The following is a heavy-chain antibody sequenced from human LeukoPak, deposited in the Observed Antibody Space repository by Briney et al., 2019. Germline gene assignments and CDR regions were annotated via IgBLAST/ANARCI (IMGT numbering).Heavy chain of an antibody. J-gene: IGHJ4*02. CDR1: GGSISSYY. D-gene: IGHD6-19*01. Sequence: SETLSLTCTVSGGSISSYYWSWIRQPAGKGLEWIGRIYSNGNAYYNPSLKSRATMSIDTAKNQFSLKLTSVTAADTAVYFCAREARGWLDSNAYFDYWGQGTLVIASS. CDR3: AREARGWLDSNAYFDY. CDR2: IYSNGNA. V-gene: IGHV4-4*07.